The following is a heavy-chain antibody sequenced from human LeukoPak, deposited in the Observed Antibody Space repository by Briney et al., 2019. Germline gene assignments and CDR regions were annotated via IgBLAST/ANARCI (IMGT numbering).Heavy chain of an antibody. CDR3: AKDPLQYGSGSYYFDY. CDR2: MSFDGNNK. V-gene: IGHV3-30*02. CDR1: GFSLSSCG. D-gene: IGHD3-10*01. J-gene: IGHJ4*02. Sequence: PGGSLRLSCAASGFSLSSCGMHRVRQAPGKGLEWVAFMSFDGNNKYYADSVKGRFTISRDSSKNTLYLQMNSLRAEDTAVYYCAKDPLQYGSGSYYFDYWGQGTLVTVSS.